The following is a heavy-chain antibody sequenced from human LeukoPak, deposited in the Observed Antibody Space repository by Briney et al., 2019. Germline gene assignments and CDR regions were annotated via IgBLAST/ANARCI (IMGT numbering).Heavy chain of an antibody. J-gene: IGHJ6*03. CDR2: IYTSGST. V-gene: IGHV4-61*02. Sequence: SQTLSLTCTVSGGSISSRSYYWSWIRQPAGKGLEWNGRIYTSGSTNYNPSLKSRLTISVDTSTNQCSLRLSSVTAADTAVYYCAREAGSYDYYYCMDVWGKGTTVTASS. CDR1: GGSISSRSYY. CDR3: AREAGSYDYYYCMDV. D-gene: IGHD3-10*01.